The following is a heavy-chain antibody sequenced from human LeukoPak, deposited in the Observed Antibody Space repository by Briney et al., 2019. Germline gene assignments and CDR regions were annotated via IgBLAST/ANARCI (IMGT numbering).Heavy chain of an antibody. V-gene: IGHV3-30*02. CDR2: VRFDGTHA. Sequence: GGSLRLSCAASGFTFSNFGMHWVRQAPGKGLEWVAFVRFDGTHAYYADSVKGRFTISRDNSKSTLFLQMRGLRPDDTAVYYCAKDGGQLWLHYGLDYWGQGTLVTVSS. J-gene: IGHJ4*02. D-gene: IGHD5-18*01. CDR3: AKDGGQLWLHYGLDY. CDR1: GFTFSNFG.